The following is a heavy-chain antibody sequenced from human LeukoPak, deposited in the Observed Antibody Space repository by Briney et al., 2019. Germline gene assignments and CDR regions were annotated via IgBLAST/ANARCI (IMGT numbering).Heavy chain of an antibody. CDR2: IYYSGST. Sequence: SETLSLTCTVSGGSISSGGYYWSWIRQHPGKGLEWIGYIYYSGSTYYNPSLKSRVTISVDTSKNQFSLKLSSVTAADTAVYYCASIVVVPAAIGWFDPWGQGTLVTVSS. CDR3: ASIVVVPAAIGWFDP. D-gene: IGHD2-2*01. J-gene: IGHJ5*02. CDR1: GGSISSGGYY. V-gene: IGHV4-31*03.